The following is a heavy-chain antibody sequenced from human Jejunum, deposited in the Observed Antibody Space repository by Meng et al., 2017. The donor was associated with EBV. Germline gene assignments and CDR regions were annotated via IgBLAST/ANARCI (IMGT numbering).Heavy chain of an antibody. CDR1: GGSISSAGYS. Sequence: HLERQESGSGLVKPPETLSLTSAVSGGSISSAGYSWHWIRQPPGKGIQWIGYIYYSGSAFYNPSLKSRVTLSVDRSKNQFSLNLSSVTAADTAVYYCARGAYFDYWGQGTLVTVSS. V-gene: IGHV4-30-2*01. CDR2: IYYSGSA. CDR3: ARGAYFDY. J-gene: IGHJ4*02.